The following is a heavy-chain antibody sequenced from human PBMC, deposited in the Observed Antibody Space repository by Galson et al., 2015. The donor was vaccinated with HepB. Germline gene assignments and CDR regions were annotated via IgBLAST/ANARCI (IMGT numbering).Heavy chain of an antibody. V-gene: IGHV3-30-3*01. D-gene: IGHD5/OR15-5a*01. Sequence: SLRLSCAASGFTFSSYAMHWVRQAPGKGLEWVAVISYDGSNKYYADSVKGRFTISRDNSKNTLYLQMNSLRAEDTAVYYCAKAGVYGGNYDYWGQGTLVTVSS. CDR3: AKAGVYGGNYDY. J-gene: IGHJ4*02. CDR1: GFTFSSYA. CDR2: ISYDGSNK.